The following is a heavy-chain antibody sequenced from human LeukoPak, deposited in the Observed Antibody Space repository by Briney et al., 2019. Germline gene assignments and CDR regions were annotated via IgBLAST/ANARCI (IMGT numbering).Heavy chain of an antibody. CDR2: IYSGGST. CDR1: GFTVSKNY. J-gene: IGHJ4*02. Sequence: GGSLRLSCAASGFTVSKNYMNWVRQARGKGLEWVSVIYSGGSTYYADSVKGRFTISRDNSKNTLYLQMNSLRAEDTAVYYCAREQTFPYFDSWGQGTLVTVSS. V-gene: IGHV3-66*01. CDR3: AREQTFPYFDS. D-gene: IGHD3-16*01.